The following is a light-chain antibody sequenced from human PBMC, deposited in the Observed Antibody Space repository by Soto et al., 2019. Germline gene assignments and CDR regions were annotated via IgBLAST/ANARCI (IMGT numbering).Light chain of an antibody. CDR1: QSISSW. V-gene: IGKV1-5*03. J-gene: IGKJ1*01. CDR3: HPSYSYSHT. Sequence: DIQMTQSPSTLSASVGDRVTITCRARQSISSWLAWYQQKPGKAPKLLIYKASSLEMGVPSRFSGSGSVTEFTLTISGLQPADFATYCCHPSYSYSHTFGQGTNVAFK. CDR2: KAS.